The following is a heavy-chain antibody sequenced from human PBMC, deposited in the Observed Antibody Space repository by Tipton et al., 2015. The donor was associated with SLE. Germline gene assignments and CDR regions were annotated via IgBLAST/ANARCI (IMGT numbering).Heavy chain of an antibody. CDR2: IYSGGST. J-gene: IGHJ4*02. CDR3: ARADRIPHFDY. CDR1: GFTVSSNY. Sequence: SLRLSCAASGFTVSSNYMSWVRQAPGKGLEWVSVIYSGGSTYYAVSVKGRFTISRDNSKNTLNLQIISLRAEDTAVYYCARADRIPHFDYLGQGTLVTVSS. V-gene: IGHV3-53*01.